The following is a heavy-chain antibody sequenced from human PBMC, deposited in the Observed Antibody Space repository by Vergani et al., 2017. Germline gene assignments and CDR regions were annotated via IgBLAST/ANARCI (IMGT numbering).Heavy chain of an antibody. J-gene: IGHJ5*02. Sequence: QVQLQESGPGLVKPSETLSLTCTVPGAAIKDFYWSWFRQPPGKGLEWIGYVYYTGSTTYNPSLKSRVTISVDTSNNQFSLRMTSLTAADTDMYYCARDRELYCRSTNACHNYFVPWCQRSLVTVAS. CDR1: GAAIKDFY. V-gene: IGHV4-59*01. CDR3: ARDRELYCRSTNACHNYFVP. CDR2: VYYTGST. D-gene: IGHD2-2*01.